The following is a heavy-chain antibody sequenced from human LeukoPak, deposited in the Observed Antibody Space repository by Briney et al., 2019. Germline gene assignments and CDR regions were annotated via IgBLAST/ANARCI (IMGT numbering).Heavy chain of an antibody. Sequence: SETLSLTCTISSGSMSNADYYWSWIRQPPGKGLEWIGYIYYSGSTFYNPSLRSRVSISVDTSKNQFSLKLSSVTAADTAVYYCARGTYYYGFDIWGQGTMVTVSS. D-gene: IGHD3-10*01. V-gene: IGHV4-30-4*08. CDR2: IYYSGST. CDR3: ARGTYYYGFDI. CDR1: SGSMSNADYY. J-gene: IGHJ3*02.